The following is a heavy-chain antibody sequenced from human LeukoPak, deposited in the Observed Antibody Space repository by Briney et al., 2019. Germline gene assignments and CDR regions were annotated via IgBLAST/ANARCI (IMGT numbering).Heavy chain of an antibody. V-gene: IGHV3-48*01. CDR3: ASGSEWFADY. Sequence: GGSLRLSCAASGFNFNVYMMNWVRQAPGKGLEWISYIFRGSNTIYYADSVRGRFTISRDNAKNSVYLELSNLRVDDTAMYYCASGSEWFADYWGQGTMVTVSS. J-gene: IGHJ4*02. CDR2: IFRGSNTI. CDR1: GFNFNVYM. D-gene: IGHD3-3*01.